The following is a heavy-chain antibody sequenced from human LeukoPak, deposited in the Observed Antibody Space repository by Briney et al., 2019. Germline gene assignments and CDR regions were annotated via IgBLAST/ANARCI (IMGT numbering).Heavy chain of an antibody. CDR3: ARSVGSERDFDY. J-gene: IGHJ4*02. V-gene: IGHV4-59*01. Sequence: PSETLSLTCTVSGGSISSYYWSWIRQPPGKGLEWIGYNYYSGSTNYDPSLKSRVTISVDTSKNQFSLKLSSVTAADTAVYYCARSVGSERDFDYWGQGTLVTVSS. D-gene: IGHD1-26*01. CDR2: NYYSGST. CDR1: GGSISSYY.